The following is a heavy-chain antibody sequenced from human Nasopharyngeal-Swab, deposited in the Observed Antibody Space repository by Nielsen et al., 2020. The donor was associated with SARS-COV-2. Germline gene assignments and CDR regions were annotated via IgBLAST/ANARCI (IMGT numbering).Heavy chain of an antibody. CDR3: VLMEVGAARPY. V-gene: IGHV3-64D*06. D-gene: IGHD6-6*01. CDR2: ISSNGGST. J-gene: IGHJ4*02. Sequence: GGSLRLSCSASGFTFSSYAMHWVRQAPGKGLEYVSAISSNGGSTYYADSVKGRFTISRDNSKNTLYLQMSSLRAEDTAVYYCVLMEVGAARPYWGQGTLVTVSS. CDR1: GFTFSSYA.